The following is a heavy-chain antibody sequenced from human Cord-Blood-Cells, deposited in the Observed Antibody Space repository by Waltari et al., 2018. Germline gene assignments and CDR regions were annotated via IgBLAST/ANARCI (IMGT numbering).Heavy chain of an antibody. D-gene: IGHD4-17*01. J-gene: IGHJ2*01. V-gene: IGHV1-2*06. CDR3: ARYGDYGYFDL. CDR1: GYTFTGYY. Sequence: QVQLVQSGAEVKKPGASVKVSCKASGYTFTGYYMPWVRQAPGQGLEWMGRINPSSGGTNYAQKFQGRVTMTRDTSISTAYMELSRLRSDDTAVYYCARYGDYGYFDLWGRGTLVTVSS. CDR2: INPSSGGT.